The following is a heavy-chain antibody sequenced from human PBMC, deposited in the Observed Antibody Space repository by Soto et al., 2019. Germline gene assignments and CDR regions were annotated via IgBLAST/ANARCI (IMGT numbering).Heavy chain of an antibody. Sequence: QVQLVESGGGVVQPGRSLRLSCAASGFTFSSYGMHWVRQAPGKGLEWVAVIWYDGSNKYYADSVKGRFTISRDNSKNTLYLQMNSLRAEDTAVYYWARDEGLGVNYYYYGMDVWGHGTTVTVSS. J-gene: IGHJ6*02. V-gene: IGHV3-33*01. CDR2: IWYDGSNK. D-gene: IGHD3-10*01. CDR1: GFTFSSYG. CDR3: ARDEGLGVNYYYYGMDV.